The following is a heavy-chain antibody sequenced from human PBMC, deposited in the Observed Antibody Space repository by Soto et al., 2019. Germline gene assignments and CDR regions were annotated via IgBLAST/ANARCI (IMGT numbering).Heavy chain of an antibody. D-gene: IGHD1-26*01. J-gene: IGHJ4*02. CDR2: ISSSSSYI. CDR1: GFTFSDYS. CDR3: ARDDGATVGLDPFDY. Sequence: EVQLVESGGGLVKPGGSLRLSCAASGFTFSDYSMNWVRQAPGKGLEWVSSISSSSSYIYYADSVKGRFTVSRDNAKNSLSLQMNSLRAEDTAVYSCARDDGATVGLDPFDYWGQGTVVTVSS. V-gene: IGHV3-21*01.